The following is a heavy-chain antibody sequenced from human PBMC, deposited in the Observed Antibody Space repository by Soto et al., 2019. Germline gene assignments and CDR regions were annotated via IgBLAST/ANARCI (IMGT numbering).Heavy chain of an antibody. Sequence: QVQLVQSGAEVKKPGSSVKVSCKASGGTFSSYAFSWVRQAPGQGLEWMGGIIPIFGTANYAQRFQGRVTITADESTSTAYMELSSLRSEDTAMYYCANQNWNDFRFDPWGQGTLVTVSS. CDR3: ANQNWNDFRFDP. V-gene: IGHV1-69*01. J-gene: IGHJ5*02. CDR2: IIPIFGTA. CDR1: GGTFSSYA. D-gene: IGHD1-1*01.